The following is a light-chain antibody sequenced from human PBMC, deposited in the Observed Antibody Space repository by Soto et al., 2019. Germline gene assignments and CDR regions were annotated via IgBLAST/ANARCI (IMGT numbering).Light chain of an antibody. CDR2: LDSDGSH. V-gene: IGLV4-69*01. J-gene: IGLJ2*01. CDR1: SGHSSYA. CDR3: QPWGTGIHVV. Sequence: QSVLTQSPSASASLGASVKLTCTLSSGHSSYAIAWHQQQPEKGPRYLMKLDSDGSHTKGDAIPDRFSGSSSGAERYLTISSLQSEGEADYYCQPWGTGIHVVFGGGTKVTVL.